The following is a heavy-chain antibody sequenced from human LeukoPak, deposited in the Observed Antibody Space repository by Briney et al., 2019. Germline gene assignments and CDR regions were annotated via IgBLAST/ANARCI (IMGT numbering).Heavy chain of an antibody. Sequence: GGSLRLSCAASGFTFNNYAMSWVRQAPGKGLEWVSGISSGGSTYHADSVQGRFTISRDNSKNMLYLQMSSLRAEDTALYYCAKEGGHSYDYFDYWGQGTLVTASS. D-gene: IGHD2-15*01. CDR3: AKEGGHSYDYFDY. V-gene: IGHV3-23*01. CDR2: ISSGGST. CDR1: GFTFNNYA. J-gene: IGHJ4*02.